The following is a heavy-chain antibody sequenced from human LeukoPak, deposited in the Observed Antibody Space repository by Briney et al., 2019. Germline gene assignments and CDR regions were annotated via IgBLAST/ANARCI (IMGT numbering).Heavy chain of an antibody. CDR2: IYTSGST. D-gene: IGHD3-16*01. Sequence: SETLSLTCTVSGGSISSGSYYWSWIRQPPGKGLDWIGRIYTSGSTNYNPSLKSRVTISVDTSKNQFSLKLSSVTAADTAVYYCARDLARGWFDPWGQGTLVTVSS. V-gene: IGHV4-61*02. J-gene: IGHJ5*02. CDR3: ARDLARGWFDP. CDR1: GGSISSGSYY.